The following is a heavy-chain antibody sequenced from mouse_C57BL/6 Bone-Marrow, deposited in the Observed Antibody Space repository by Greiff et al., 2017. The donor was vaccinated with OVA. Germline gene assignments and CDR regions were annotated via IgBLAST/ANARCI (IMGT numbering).Heavy chain of an antibody. D-gene: IGHD1-1*01. V-gene: IGHV1-59*01. CDR3: ARVATTVVATDYAMDY. CDR2: IDPSDSYT. J-gene: IGHJ4*01. Sequence: QVQLQQPGAELVRPGTSVKLSCKASGYTFTSYWMHLVKQRPGQGLEWIGVIDPSDSYTNYNQKFKGKATLTVDTSSSTAYMQLSSLTSEDSAVYYCARVATTVVATDYAMDYWGQGTSVTVSS. CDR1: GYTFTSYW.